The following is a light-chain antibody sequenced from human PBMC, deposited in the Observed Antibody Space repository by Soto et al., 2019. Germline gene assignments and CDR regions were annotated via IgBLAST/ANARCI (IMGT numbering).Light chain of an antibody. CDR2: KAS. CDR1: QSISSW. J-gene: IGKJ1*01. V-gene: IGKV1-5*03. CDR3: QQYNSYSPT. Sequence: DIQMTQSPSTLSASVRDRVTITCRASQSISSWLAWYQQKPGKAPKLLIYKASSLESGVPSRFRGSGSGTEFTLTISSLQPDDFATYYFQQYNSYSPTFGQGTKVEIK.